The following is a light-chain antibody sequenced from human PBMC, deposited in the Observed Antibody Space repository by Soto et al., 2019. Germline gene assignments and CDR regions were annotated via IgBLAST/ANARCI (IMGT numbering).Light chain of an antibody. CDR3: SSYTSSSIGV. Sequence: QSVLTQPASVSGSPGQSITISCTGTSSDVGGYNYVSWYQQHPGKAPKLMIYEVSNRPSGVSNRFSGPKSGNTASLTISGLQAEEEADYYCSSYTSSSIGVFGTGTKVTVL. J-gene: IGLJ1*01. V-gene: IGLV2-14*01. CDR2: EVS. CDR1: SSDVGGYNY.